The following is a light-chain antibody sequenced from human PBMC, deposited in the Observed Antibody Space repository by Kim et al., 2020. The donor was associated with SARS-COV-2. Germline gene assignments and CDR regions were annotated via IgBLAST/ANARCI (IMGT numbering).Light chain of an antibody. Sequence: VSPGQTASVPCSGDKLGDRYSSWYQRRPGQSPLLVIYQDTKRPSGVPARFSGSTSGNTATLTITGAQAMDEADYFCQAWDNSALYVFGPGTKVTVL. CDR3: QAWDNSALYV. J-gene: IGLJ1*01. V-gene: IGLV3-1*01. CDR2: QDT. CDR1: KLGDRY.